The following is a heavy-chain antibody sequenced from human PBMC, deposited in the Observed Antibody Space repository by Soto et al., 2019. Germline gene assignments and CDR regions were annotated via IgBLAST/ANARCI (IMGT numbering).Heavy chain of an antibody. CDR1: GGSISSFY. D-gene: IGHD4-4*01. V-gene: IGHV4-59*01. J-gene: IGHJ4*02. CDR2: ISYSGST. CDR3: ARADDKMSTVEY. Sequence: SETLSLTCNVSGGSISSFYWNWIRQSPGKGLEWIGYISYSGSTNYNPSLKSRVTILRDTSKNQFSLKLSSVTAADTAVYYCARADDKMSTVEYWGQGTQVTVSS.